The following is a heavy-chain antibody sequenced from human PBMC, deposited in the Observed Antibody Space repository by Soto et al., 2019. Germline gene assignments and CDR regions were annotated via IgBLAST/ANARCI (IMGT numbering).Heavy chain of an antibody. D-gene: IGHD1-7*01. CDR2: IKRTIDEDGTV. Sequence: EVQLVESGGGLVKPGGSLRLSCAASGFTFSKAWMNWVRQAPGTGLEWVARIKRTIDEDGTVDYAAPVKGRFTISRDDLQNTVFLQMNSLKTEDTALYYCTTDGLLWNSVFDLWGQGTMVTVS. CDR1: GFTFSKAW. J-gene: IGHJ3*01. V-gene: IGHV3-15*07. CDR3: TTDGLLWNSVFDL.